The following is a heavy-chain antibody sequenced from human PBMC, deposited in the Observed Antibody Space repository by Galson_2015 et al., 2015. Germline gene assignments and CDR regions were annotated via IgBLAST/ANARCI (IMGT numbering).Heavy chain of an antibody. CDR1: GSIFRNYW. CDR3: ARSFGDLLSYFDF. J-gene: IGHJ4*02. CDR2: VDPSSSET. Sequence: QSGAEVKKPGESLLISCQGSGSIFRNYWITWVRQLPGKGLEWMGKVDPSSSETRYSPSFEGHVTFSVDETSSTAYLQWDSLKASDTAIYFCARSFGDLLSYFDFWGRGTLVTVSS. V-gene: IGHV5-10-1*01. D-gene: IGHD3-10*01.